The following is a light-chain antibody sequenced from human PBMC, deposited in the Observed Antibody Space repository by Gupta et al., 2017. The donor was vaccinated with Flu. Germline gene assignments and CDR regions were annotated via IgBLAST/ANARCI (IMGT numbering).Light chain of an antibody. CDR1: SSDIGSYNY. CDR2: GVT. CDR3: SAGTSSNTVV. J-gene: IGLJ2*01. Sequence: QSALTQPASVSGSPGPSITISCTGTSSDIGSYNYVSWYQQHPGKAPKLLIYGVTNRPSGVANRFSGSKSGDTASLTISGLQAEDEADYYCSAGTSSNTVVFGGGTKLTVL. V-gene: IGLV2-14*01.